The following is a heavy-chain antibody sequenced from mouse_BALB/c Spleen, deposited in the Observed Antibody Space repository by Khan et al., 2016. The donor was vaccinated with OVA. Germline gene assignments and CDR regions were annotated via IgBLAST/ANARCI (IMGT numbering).Heavy chain of an antibody. J-gene: IGHJ4*01. CDR3: AIENYYGRSCYAIDY. D-gene: IGHD1-1*01. CDR2: IAPGSSNG. CDR1: GYTFTSYW. V-gene: IGHV1S41*01. Sequence: DLVKPGASVKLSCKASGYTFTSYWINWIKQRPGQGLEWIGRIAPGSSNGNYNHMFKGKATLTVDTSSSTAYLQLSSLPSEDTAVYFCAIENYYGRSCYAIDYWGQGTSVTVSS.